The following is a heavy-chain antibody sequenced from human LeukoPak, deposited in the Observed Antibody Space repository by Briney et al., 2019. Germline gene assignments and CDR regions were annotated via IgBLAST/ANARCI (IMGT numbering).Heavy chain of an antibody. CDR1: GYTFTGYY. V-gene: IGHV1-2*04. CDR3: ARALDFYGSGNHYYI. D-gene: IGHD3-10*01. Sequence: ASVKVSCKASGYTFTGYYMHWVRQAPGQGLEWMGWINPNSGGTNYAQKFQGWVTMTRDTSISTAYMELSRLRSDDTAVYYCARALDFYGSGNHYYIWGQGTLVSVSS. J-gene: IGHJ4*02. CDR2: INPNSGGT.